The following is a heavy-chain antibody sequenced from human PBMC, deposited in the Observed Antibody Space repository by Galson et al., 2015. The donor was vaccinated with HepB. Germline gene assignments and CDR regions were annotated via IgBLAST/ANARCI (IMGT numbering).Heavy chain of an antibody. D-gene: IGHD2-2*01. V-gene: IGHV3-30*04. CDR1: GFTFSSYA. CDR2: ISYDGSNK. CDR3: AREPPLVVPAVWGDD. Sequence: SLRLSCAASGFTFSSYAMHWVRQAPGKGLEWVAVISYDGSNKYYADSVKGRFTISRDNSKNTLYLQMNSLRAEDTAVYYCAREPPLVVPAVWGDDWGQGTLVTVSS. J-gene: IGHJ4*02.